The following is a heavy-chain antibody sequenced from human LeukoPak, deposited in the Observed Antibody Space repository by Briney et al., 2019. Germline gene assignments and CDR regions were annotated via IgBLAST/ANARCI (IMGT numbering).Heavy chain of an antibody. CDR1: GYTFPNYD. CDR3: AKVGLGNTAIHI. CDR2: MNFNSGST. Sequence: ASVKVSCKASGYTFPNYDINWVRQATGQGLEWMGWMNFNSGSTGYARKFQGRVTMTRNTAISTVYMELSSLKSEDTAIYYCAKVGLGNTAIHIWGQGTMVTVSS. D-gene: IGHD3/OR15-3a*01. V-gene: IGHV1-8*01. J-gene: IGHJ3*02.